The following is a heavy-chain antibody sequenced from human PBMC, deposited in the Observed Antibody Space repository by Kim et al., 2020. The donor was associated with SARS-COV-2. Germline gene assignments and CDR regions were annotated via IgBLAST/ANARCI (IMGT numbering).Heavy chain of an antibody. CDR2: INHSGST. Sequence: SETLSLTCAVYGGSFSGYYWSWIRQPPGKGLEWIGEINHSGSTNYNPSLKSRVTISVDTSKNQFSLKLSSVTAADTAVYYCASRDGVYYDSSGWFDPWGQGTLVTVSS. CDR3: ASRDGVYYDSSGWFDP. V-gene: IGHV4-34*01. CDR1: GGSFSGYY. J-gene: IGHJ5*02. D-gene: IGHD3-22*01.